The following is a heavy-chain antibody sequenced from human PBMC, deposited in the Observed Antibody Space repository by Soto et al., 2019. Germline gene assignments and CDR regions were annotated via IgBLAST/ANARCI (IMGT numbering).Heavy chain of an antibody. CDR2: ISYDGSNT. D-gene: IGHD5-18*01. Sequence: GGSMILSCGASGFTFRTYARHWVRQAPGKGLEWVAVISYDGSNTYYADSVKGRFTISRDNSKNTLYLQMNSLRTEDSAVYHCARDSETNGYSYDYFDYWGQGTLVTVSS. V-gene: IGHV3-30*04. CDR3: ARDSETNGYSYDYFDY. CDR1: GFTFRTYA. J-gene: IGHJ4*02.